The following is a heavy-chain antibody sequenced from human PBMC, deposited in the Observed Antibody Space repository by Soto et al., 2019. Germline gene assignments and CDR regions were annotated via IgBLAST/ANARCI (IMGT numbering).Heavy chain of an antibody. Sequence: GGSLRLSCAASGFTFSSYPLHWVRQAPGKGLEWVAVISYDGSNKYYADSVKGRFTISRDNSKNTLYLQMNSLRTEDTAEYYCAKDIETIGGVYYFDYWGQGTLVTVSS. D-gene: IGHD2-8*02. CDR3: AKDIETIGGVYYFDY. CDR1: GFTFSSYP. V-gene: IGHV3-30-3*01. J-gene: IGHJ4*02. CDR2: ISYDGSNK.